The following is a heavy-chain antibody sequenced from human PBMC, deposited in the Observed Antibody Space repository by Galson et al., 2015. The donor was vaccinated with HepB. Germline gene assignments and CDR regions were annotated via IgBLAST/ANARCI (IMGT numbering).Heavy chain of an antibody. CDR2: IYYSGST. CDR3: ARGPAAIPNYFDY. J-gene: IGHJ4*02. V-gene: IGHV4-59*01. Sequence: SATLSLTCAVSGGSISSYDWSWIRQPPGKGLEWIGYIYYSGSTNYNHSLKSRFTISVYTSKNQFSLKLSSVTAADTAVYYCARGPAAIPNYFDYWGQGTLVTVSS. D-gene: IGHD2-2*02. CDR1: GGSISSYD.